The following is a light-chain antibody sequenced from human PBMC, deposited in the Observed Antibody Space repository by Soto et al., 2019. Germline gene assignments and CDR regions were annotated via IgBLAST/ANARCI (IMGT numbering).Light chain of an antibody. CDR3: QQRRT. Sequence: TQSPSSLSASVGYRVTITCRASQDIRNSLGWYQQKPGQAPRLLIYDTSNRATGIPPRFSGSGSGTDFSLTISSLEPEDFAVYYCQQRRTFGQGTKVDIK. V-gene: IGKV3D-11*01. CDR2: DTS. CDR1: QDIRNS. J-gene: IGKJ1*01.